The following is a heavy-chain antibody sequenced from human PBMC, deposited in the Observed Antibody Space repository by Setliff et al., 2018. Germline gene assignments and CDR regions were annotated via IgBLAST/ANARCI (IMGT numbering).Heavy chain of an antibody. Sequence: SETLSLTCTVSGGSITSGSFYWSWIRQPAGKKLEWIGRIHASGSPDYDPSFKSRVTISRDTSTNQFSLKLGSVTAADTAVYYCARDRYYFMDVWGKGTTVTVSS. CDR3: ARDRYYFMDV. CDR2: IHASGSP. J-gene: IGHJ6*03. CDR1: GGSITSGSFY. V-gene: IGHV4-61*02.